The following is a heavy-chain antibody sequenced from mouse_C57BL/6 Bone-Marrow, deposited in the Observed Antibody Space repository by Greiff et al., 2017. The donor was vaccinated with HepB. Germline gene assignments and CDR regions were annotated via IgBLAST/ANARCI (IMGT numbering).Heavy chain of an antibody. CDR3: ARYYDGSSYEYFDV. CDR2: IRNKANGYTT. CDR1: GFTFTDYY. J-gene: IGHJ1*03. V-gene: IGHV7-3*01. Sequence: EVQVVESGGGLVQPGGSLSLSCAASGFTFTDYYMSWVRPPPGKALEWVGFIRNKANGYTTEYSASVKGRFTISRDNSQSILYLQMNALRAEDSATYYCARYYDGSSYEYFDVWGTGTTVTVSS. D-gene: IGHD1-1*01.